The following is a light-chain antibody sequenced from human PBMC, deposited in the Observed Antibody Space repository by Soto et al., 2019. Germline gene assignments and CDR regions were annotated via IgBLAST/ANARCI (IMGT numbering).Light chain of an antibody. Sequence: DIQMTQSPSSMSASVGDRVTITCRASQTITRYLNWYQQKPGKAPKLLIYAATSLQSGVPSRFSGSGSGTDFTLTINGLQPEDFTTYYCQQSYSTPQRFGQGTKVEIK. CDR3: QQSYSTPQR. CDR2: AAT. V-gene: IGKV1-39*01. CDR1: QTITRY. J-gene: IGKJ1*01.